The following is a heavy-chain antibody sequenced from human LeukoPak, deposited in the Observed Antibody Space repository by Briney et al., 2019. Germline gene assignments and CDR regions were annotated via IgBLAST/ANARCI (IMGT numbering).Heavy chain of an antibody. J-gene: IGHJ3*02. CDR1: GGSISSSSYY. Sequence: SETLSLTCTVSGGSISSSSYYWGWIRQPAGKGLEWIGRIYTSGSTNYNPSLKSRVTISVDTSKNQFSLKLSSVTAADTAVYYCARYTWDIVVVPAAIRYDAFDIWGQGTMVTVSS. D-gene: IGHD2-2*02. CDR3: ARYTWDIVVVPAAIRYDAFDI. V-gene: IGHV4-61*02. CDR2: IYTSGST.